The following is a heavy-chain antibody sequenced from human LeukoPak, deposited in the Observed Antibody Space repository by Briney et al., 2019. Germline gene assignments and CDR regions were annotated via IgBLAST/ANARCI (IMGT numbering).Heavy chain of an antibody. Sequence: SETLSLTCTVSGGSISSSSYYWGWIRQPPGKGLEWIGSIYYSGSTYYNPSLKSRVTISVDTSKNQLSLKLSSVTAADTAVYYCARVVPPRGYFDYWGQGTLVTVSS. CDR3: ARVVPPRGYFDY. V-gene: IGHV4-39*07. CDR2: IYYSGST. CDR1: GGSISSSSYY. J-gene: IGHJ4*02. D-gene: IGHD3-10*01.